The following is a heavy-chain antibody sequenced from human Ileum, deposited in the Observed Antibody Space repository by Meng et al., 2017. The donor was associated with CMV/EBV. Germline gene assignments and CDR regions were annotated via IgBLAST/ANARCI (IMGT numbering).Heavy chain of an antibody. D-gene: IGHD3-10*01. V-gene: IGHV3-48*03. J-gene: IGHJ4*02. CDR2: ISYSGDSI. CDR3: TRAPRYGVWFGD. CDR1: GFTFSSYE. Sequence: SLKIFCAASGFTFSSYEMNWVRQAPGKGLEWLSYISYSGDSIYYSDSVRGRFTISRDNAKHSLYLQMNSLRVEDTTVYYCTRAPRYGVWFGDWGQGTLVTVSS.